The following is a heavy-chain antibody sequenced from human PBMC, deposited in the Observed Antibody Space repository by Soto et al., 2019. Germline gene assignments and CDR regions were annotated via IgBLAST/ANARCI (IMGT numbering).Heavy chain of an antibody. V-gene: IGHV1-18*01. CDR1: GYTFTSYG. Sequence: ASVKVSCKASGYTFTSYGISWVRQAPGQGLEWMGWISAYNGNTYYAQKLQGRVTMTTDTSTSTAYMELRSLRSNDTAVYYCARGPGITAASTISDHWGQGTLVTVSS. J-gene: IGHJ5*02. CDR2: ISAYNGNT. D-gene: IGHD6-13*01. CDR3: ARGPGITAASTISDH.